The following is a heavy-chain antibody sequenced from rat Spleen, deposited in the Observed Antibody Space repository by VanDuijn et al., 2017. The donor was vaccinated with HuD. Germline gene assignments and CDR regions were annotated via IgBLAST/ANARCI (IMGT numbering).Heavy chain of an antibody. CDR2: INTDGGST. J-gene: IGHJ2*01. Sequence: EVQLVESGGGLVQPGRSLKLSCVASGFTFSSYWMYWIRQAPGKGLEWVSSINTDGGSTYYPDSVKGRFTISRDNAKNTLYLQMDSMRSEDTATYYWSRYITTTGYFDYWGQGVMVTVSS. CDR1: GFTFSSYW. CDR3: SRYITTTGYFDY. V-gene: IGHV5-58*01. D-gene: IGHD1-10*01.